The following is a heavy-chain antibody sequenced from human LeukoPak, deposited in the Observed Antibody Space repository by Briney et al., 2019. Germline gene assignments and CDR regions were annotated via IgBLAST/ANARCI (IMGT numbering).Heavy chain of an antibody. CDR1: GGSISSYY. CDR2: IYYSGST. V-gene: IGHV4-59*01. CDR3: ARYNILTGWYY. J-gene: IGHJ4*02. D-gene: IGHD3-9*01. Sequence: SETLSLTCTVSGGSISSYYWSWIRQPPGKGLEWIGYIYYSGSTNYNPSLKSRVTISVDTSKNQFSLKLSSVTAADTAVYYFARYNILTGWYYWGQRTLVTVSS.